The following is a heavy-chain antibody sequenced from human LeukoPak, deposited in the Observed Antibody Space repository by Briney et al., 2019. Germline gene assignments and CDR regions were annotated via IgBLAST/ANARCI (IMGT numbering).Heavy chain of an antibody. CDR1: GDSITSSNYY. Sequence: SETLSLTCTVSGDSITSSNYYWGWIRQPPGKGLEWIGSIYYSGSTHYNSSLKSRLTISVDTSRNQFSLKLRTVTAADTAVYYCARNITIFGVIPRGAGWFDPWGQGTLVTVSS. CDR3: ARNITIFGVIPRGAGWFDP. J-gene: IGHJ5*02. D-gene: IGHD3-3*01. V-gene: IGHV4-39*01. CDR2: IYYSGST.